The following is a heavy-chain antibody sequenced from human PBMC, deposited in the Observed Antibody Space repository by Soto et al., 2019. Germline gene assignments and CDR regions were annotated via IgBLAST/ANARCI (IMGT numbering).Heavy chain of an antibody. J-gene: IGHJ4*02. CDR3: AKDLSSGYYYDSSGILGY. Sequence: PGGSLRLSCAASGFTFSSYAMSWVRQAPGKGLEWVSAISGSGGSTYYADSVKGRFTISRDNSKNTLYLQMNSLRAEDTAVYYCAKDLSSGYYYDSSGILGYWGQGTLVTVSS. D-gene: IGHD3-22*01. V-gene: IGHV3-23*01. CDR2: ISGSGGST. CDR1: GFTFSSYA.